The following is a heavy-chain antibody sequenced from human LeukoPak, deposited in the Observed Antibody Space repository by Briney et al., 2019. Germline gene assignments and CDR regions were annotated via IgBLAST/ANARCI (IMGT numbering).Heavy chain of an antibody. CDR1: GFTFSNAW. CDR3: TTAKTTAKYFQH. Sequence: GGSLRLSCAASGFTFSNAWMSWVRQAPGKGLEWVGRIKSKTDGGTTDYAAPVKGRFTISRDDSKNTLYLQMNGLKTEDTAVYYCTTAKTTAKYFQHWGQGTLVTVSS. J-gene: IGHJ1*01. CDR2: IKSKTDGGTT. D-gene: IGHD4-17*01. V-gene: IGHV3-15*01.